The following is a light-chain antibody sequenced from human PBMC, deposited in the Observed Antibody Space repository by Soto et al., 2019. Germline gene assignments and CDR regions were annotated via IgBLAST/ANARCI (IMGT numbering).Light chain of an antibody. J-gene: IGKJ5*01. CDR1: QSGSDK. CDR2: DAS. CDR3: QQYNNWPRT. Sequence: EILMTQSPATLSVSPGEGATLSCRASQSGSDKLAWYQQKPGQAPRLLIYDASTRATGIPARFSGSGSGTEFTLTISSLQSEDFAVYYCQQYNNWPRTFGQGTRLEIK. V-gene: IGKV3D-15*01.